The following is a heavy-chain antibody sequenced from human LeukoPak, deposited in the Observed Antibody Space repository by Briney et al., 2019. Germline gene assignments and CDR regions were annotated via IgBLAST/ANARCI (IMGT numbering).Heavy chain of an antibody. D-gene: IGHD2-15*01. J-gene: IGHJ3*02. CDR1: GVSISSCGYY. Sequence: SQTLSLTCAVSGVSISSCGYYWSWIRQRPGLGLEWIRYIYYSGSTYYNPALKSRVTISVDTSKNQFSLKLSSVTAEETAVYYCAREGYCSGGSWYPGDLAFDIWGQGTMVTVSS. CDR3: AREGYCSGGSWYPGDLAFDI. CDR2: IYYSGST. V-gene: IGHV4-31*02.